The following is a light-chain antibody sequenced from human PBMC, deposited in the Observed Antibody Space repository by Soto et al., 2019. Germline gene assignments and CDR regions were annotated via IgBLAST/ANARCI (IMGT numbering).Light chain of an antibody. J-gene: IGLJ2*01. CDR3: QSYDSSLSAVV. V-gene: IGLV1-40*01. CDR1: SSNIGAGYD. CDR2: QNN. Sequence: QLVLTQPPSVSGAPGQRVSISCTGSSSNIGAGYDVHWYEHLPGTAPKLLIYQNNNRPSGVPDRSSGSKSGTSASLAITGLQAEDEADYYCQSYDSSLSAVVFGGGTKLTVL.